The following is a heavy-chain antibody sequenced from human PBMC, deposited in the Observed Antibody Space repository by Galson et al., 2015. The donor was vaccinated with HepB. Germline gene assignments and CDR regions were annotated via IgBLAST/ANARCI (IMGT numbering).Heavy chain of an antibody. D-gene: IGHD2-8*01. CDR1: GSTFSSYD. CDR2: ISDSGSRT. J-gene: IGHJ4*02. Sequence: SLRLSCAASGSTFSSYDMTWVRQAPGKGLEWVSGISDSGSRTYYADSVEGRFTISRDSSENTVYLQMNSLRAEDTAVYYCAKEEYSLGNANGKGSYYFDDWGQGTLVTVSS. V-gene: IGHV3-23*01. CDR3: AKEEYSLGNANGKGSYYFDD.